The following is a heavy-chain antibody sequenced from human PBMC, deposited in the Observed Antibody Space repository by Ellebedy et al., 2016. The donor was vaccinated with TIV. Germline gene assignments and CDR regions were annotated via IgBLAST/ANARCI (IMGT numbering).Heavy chain of an antibody. V-gene: IGHV4-39*07. D-gene: IGHD5-18*01. Sequence: MPSETLSLTCTVSGGSISSSSYYWGWIRQPPGRGLEWIGSIYYSGSTYYNPSLKSRVTISVDTSKNQFSLKLSSVTAADTAVYYCARDRMDTAMAYYFDYWGQGTLVTVSS. CDR1: GGSISSSSYY. CDR2: IYYSGST. CDR3: ARDRMDTAMAYYFDY. J-gene: IGHJ4*02.